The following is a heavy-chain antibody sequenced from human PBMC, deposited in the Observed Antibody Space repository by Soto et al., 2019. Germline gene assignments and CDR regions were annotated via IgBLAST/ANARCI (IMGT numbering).Heavy chain of an antibody. CDR3: AKLDGAGHYYGMDV. D-gene: IGHD6-19*01. Sequence: QVQLVESGGGVVQPGRSLALSCAASGFTFSDNGMHWVRQAPGKGLEWVSVISYDGSNKYYADSVKGRFTISRDNSKNTMYLQMNSLRTDDTAVYYCAKLDGAGHYYGMDVWGQGTTVTVSS. J-gene: IGHJ6*02. CDR1: GFTFSDNG. V-gene: IGHV3-30*18. CDR2: ISYDGSNK.